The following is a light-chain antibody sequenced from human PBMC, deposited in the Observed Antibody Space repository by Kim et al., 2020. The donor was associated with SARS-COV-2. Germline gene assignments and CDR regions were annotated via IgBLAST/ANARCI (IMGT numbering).Light chain of an antibody. CDR3: QAWDSSTVV. Sequence: SVSPGQTASITCSGDKLGDKYACWYQQKPGQSPVLVIYQDSKRPSGIPERFSGSNSGNTATLTISETQATDEADYYCQAWDSSTVVFGGGTQLTVL. CDR1: KLGDKY. CDR2: QDS. V-gene: IGLV3-1*01. J-gene: IGLJ2*01.